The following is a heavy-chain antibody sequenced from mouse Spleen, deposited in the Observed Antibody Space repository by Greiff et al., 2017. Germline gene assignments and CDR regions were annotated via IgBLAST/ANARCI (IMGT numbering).Heavy chain of an antibody. D-gene: IGHD2-14*01. Sequence: EVMLVESGGGLVKPGGSLKLSCAASGFTFSDYGMHWVRQAPEKGLEWVAYISSGSSTIYYADTVKGRFTISRDNAKNTLFLQMTSLRSEDTAMYYCARGPDRYDEGDFDYWGQGTTLTVSS. J-gene: IGHJ2*01. CDR2: ISSGSSTI. CDR3: ARGPDRYDEGDFDY. V-gene: IGHV5-17*01. CDR1: GFTFSDYG.